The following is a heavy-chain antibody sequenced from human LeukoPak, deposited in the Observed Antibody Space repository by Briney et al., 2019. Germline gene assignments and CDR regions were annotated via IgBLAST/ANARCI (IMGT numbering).Heavy chain of an antibody. V-gene: IGHV3-48*01. CDR3: AKDLMRDRWFGES. D-gene: IGHD3-10*01. J-gene: IGHJ5*02. Sequence: GGSLRLSCAASGFTFSNYSMNWVRQAPGKWLEWVSYVSRSSTTIYYADSVKGRFTISRDNYKNTLYLEMNSLRVEDTAVYYCAKDLMRDRWFGESWGQGTLVTVSS. CDR1: GFTFSNYS. CDR2: VSRSSTTI.